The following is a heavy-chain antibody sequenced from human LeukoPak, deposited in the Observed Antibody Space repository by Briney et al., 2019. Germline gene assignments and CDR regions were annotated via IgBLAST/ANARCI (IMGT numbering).Heavy chain of an antibody. D-gene: IGHD3-22*01. CDR1: GGSISSGDYY. CDR2: MYYSGST. J-gene: IGHJ5*02. CDR3: ARPYYYDSRIDP. V-gene: IGHV4-30-4*01. Sequence: SQTLYLTCTVSGGSISSGDYYWSWIRQPPGKGLEWIAYMYYSGSTYYNPSLKSRITTSADTSKNQLSLKLSSVTVADTAVYYCARPYYYDSRIDPWGQGILVTVSS.